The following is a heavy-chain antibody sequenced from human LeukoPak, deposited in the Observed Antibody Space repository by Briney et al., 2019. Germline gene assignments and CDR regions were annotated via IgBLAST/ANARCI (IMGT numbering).Heavy chain of an antibody. V-gene: IGHV3-21*01. CDR1: GFTFSSYS. J-gene: IGHJ5*02. CDR3: ARDPLSYGSGRLRLAT. D-gene: IGHD3-10*01. CDR2: ISSSSSYI. Sequence: GGSLRLSCAASGFTFSSYSMNWVRQAPGKGLEWAPSISSSSSYIYYADSVKGRFTISRDNAKNSLYLQMNSLRAEDTAVYYCARDPLSYGSGRLRLATWGQGTLVTVSS.